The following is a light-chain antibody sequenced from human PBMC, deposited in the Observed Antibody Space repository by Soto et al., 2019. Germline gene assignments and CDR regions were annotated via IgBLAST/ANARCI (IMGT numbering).Light chain of an antibody. CDR1: QSISSW. Sequence: DTQMTQSPATLPASVRYRVTITFRASQSISSWLAWYQQKPGKAPKLLIYKASSLESGVPSRFSGSGSGTEFTLTSSSLQSDDYATYWCQLYSSYPTFGEGTKVEIK. J-gene: IGKJ4*01. CDR2: KAS. V-gene: IGKV1-5*03. CDR3: QLYSSYPT.